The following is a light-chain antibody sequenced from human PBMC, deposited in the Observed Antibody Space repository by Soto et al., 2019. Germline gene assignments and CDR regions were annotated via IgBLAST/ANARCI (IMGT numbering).Light chain of an antibody. CDR3: GSWDSSLSAYV. CDR2: DDN. V-gene: IGLV1-51*01. J-gene: IGLJ1*01. Sequence: QSVLTQPPSVSAAPGQKVTISCSGSSSNIGGNSVSWYQQLPGTAPKLLIYDDNKRPSGIPDRFSGSKSGTSATLGITGFQNGDEADYYCGSWDSSLSAYVYGNGKKVTV. CDR1: SSNIGGNS.